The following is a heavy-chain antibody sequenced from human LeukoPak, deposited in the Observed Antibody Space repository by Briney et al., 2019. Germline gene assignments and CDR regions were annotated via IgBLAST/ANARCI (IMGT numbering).Heavy chain of an antibody. D-gene: IGHD3-9*01. J-gene: IGHJ4*02. CDR1: GVSFDDYY. V-gene: IGHV4-34*01. CDR2: INHSGYT. Sequence: SETLSLTCAVSGVSFDDYYWSWVRQTPGKGLEWIGEINHSGYTNDSPSLKSRVTLSIDTSRKQFSLNLRSVTVADTGIYYCTRMTGARDYWGQGTLVTVSS. CDR3: TRMTGARDY.